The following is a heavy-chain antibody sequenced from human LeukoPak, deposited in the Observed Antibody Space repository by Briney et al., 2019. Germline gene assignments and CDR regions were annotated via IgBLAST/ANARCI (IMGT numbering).Heavy chain of an antibody. CDR1: GFTFSSYA. Sequence: GGSLRLSCAGSGFTFSSYAMSWVRQAPGKGLEWVSSISSSSSYIYYADSVKGRFTISRDNAKNSLYLQMNSLRAEDTAVYYCARDKEYSSSSYFDYWGQGTLVTVSS. CDR2: ISSSSSYI. CDR3: ARDKEYSSSSYFDY. D-gene: IGHD6-6*01. J-gene: IGHJ4*02. V-gene: IGHV3-21*01.